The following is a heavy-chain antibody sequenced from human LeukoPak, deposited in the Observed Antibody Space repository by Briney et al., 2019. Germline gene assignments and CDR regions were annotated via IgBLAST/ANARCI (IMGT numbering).Heavy chain of an antibody. V-gene: IGHV4-31*03. CDR3: ARGKVGSNWFDP. J-gene: IGHJ5*02. CDR2: IYYSGST. Sequence: PSETLSLTCTVSGGSISSGGYYWSWIRQHPGKGLEWIGYIYYSGSTYYNPSLKSRVTISVDRSKNQFSLKLSSVTAADTAVYYCARGKVGSNWFDPWGQGTLVTVSS. D-gene: IGHD3-10*01. CDR1: GGSISSGGYY.